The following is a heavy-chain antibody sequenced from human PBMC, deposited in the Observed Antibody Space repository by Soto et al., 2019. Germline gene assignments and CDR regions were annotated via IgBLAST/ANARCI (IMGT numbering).Heavy chain of an antibody. D-gene: IGHD6-13*01. Sequence: GESLKISCKGSGYSFTSYWIGWVRQMPGKGLEWMGIIYPGDSDTRYSPSFQGQVTISADKSISTAYLQWSSLKASDTAMYYCARSYSAGVIAAAGGYYGMVGWGQGITVTVSS. V-gene: IGHV5-51*01. J-gene: IGHJ6*02. CDR3: ARSYSAGVIAAAGGYYGMVG. CDR1: GYSFTSYW. CDR2: IYPGDSDT.